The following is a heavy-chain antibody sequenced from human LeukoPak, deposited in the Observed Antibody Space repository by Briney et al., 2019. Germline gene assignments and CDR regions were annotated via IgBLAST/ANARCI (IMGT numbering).Heavy chain of an antibody. Sequence: GGSLRLSCAASGFTFSSYAMHWVRQAPGKGLEWVAVISYDGSNKYYADSVKGRFTISRDNSKNTLYLQMNSLRADDTAVYYCARAGFGVVVPAAIGWFDPWGQGTLVTVSS. V-gene: IGHV3-30*04. D-gene: IGHD2-2*01. CDR3: ARAGFGVVVPAAIGWFDP. J-gene: IGHJ5*02. CDR2: ISYDGSNK. CDR1: GFTFSSYA.